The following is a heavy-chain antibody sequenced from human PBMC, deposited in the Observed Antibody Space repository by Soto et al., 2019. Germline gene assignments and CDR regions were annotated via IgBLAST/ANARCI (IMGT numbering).Heavy chain of an antibody. CDR2: IYYSGST. CDR1: GGSISSSSFH. Sequence: QLQLQESGPGLVKPSETLSLTCTVSGGSISSSSFHWGWIRQPPGKGLEWIGRIYYSGSTYYSPSLKSRVTMSGDTSKNQFSLKLSSVTAADTAVYYCARRERAAGTDWWFDPWGQGTLVTVSS. CDR3: ARRERAAGTDWWFDP. J-gene: IGHJ5*02. V-gene: IGHV4-39*01. D-gene: IGHD6-13*01.